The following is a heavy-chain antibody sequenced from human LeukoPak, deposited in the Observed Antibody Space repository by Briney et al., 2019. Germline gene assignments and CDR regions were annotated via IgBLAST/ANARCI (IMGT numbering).Heavy chain of an antibody. CDR2: ISSSSSYI. J-gene: IGHJ4*02. CDR3: GRAFADGYNSSPFDY. V-gene: IGHV3-21*01. Sequence: GGSLRLSCAASGFTFSSYSMNWVRQAPGKGLEWVSSISSSSSYIYYADSVKGRFTISRDNAKNSLYLQMNSLRAEDTAVYYCGRAFADGYNSSPFDYWGQGTLVTVSS. CDR1: GFTFSSYS. D-gene: IGHD5-24*01.